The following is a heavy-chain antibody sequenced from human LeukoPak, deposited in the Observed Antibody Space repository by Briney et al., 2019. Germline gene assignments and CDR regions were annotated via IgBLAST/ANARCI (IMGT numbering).Heavy chain of an antibody. Sequence: ASVKVSCKASGYTFTSYDINWVRQATGQGLEWVGWMNPNSGNTGYAQKFQGRVTITRNTSISTAYMELSSLRSEDTAVYYCARGSYYYDSSGYYDGWFDPWGQGTLVTVSS. V-gene: IGHV1-8*03. CDR3: ARGSYYYDSSGYYDGWFDP. D-gene: IGHD3-22*01. J-gene: IGHJ5*02. CDR2: MNPNSGNT. CDR1: GYTFTSYD.